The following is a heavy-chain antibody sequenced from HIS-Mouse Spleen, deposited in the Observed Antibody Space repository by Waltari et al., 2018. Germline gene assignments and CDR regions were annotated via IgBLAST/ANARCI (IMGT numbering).Heavy chain of an antibody. CDR3: AKASSGWLDY. V-gene: IGHV3-30*18. CDR2: ISYDGSNK. Sequence: QVQLVESGGGVVQPGRFLRLSCSASGFTFSRYGLHWVRQAPGKGLEWVAVISYDGSNKYYADSVKGRFTISRDNSKNTLYLQMNSLRAEDTAVYYCAKASSGWLDYWGQGTLVTVSS. D-gene: IGHD6-19*01. CDR1: GFTFSRYG. J-gene: IGHJ4*02.